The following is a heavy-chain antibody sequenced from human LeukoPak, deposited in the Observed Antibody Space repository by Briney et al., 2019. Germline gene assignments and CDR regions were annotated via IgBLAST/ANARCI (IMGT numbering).Heavy chain of an antibody. CDR1: AFTFSRYA. D-gene: IGHD1-1*01. CDR3: AKDRRTTGTTDLGSFGY. J-gene: IGHJ4*02. V-gene: IGHV3-23*01. CDR2: ISTSGGST. Sequence: GGSLRLSCAASAFTFSRYAMSWVRQAPGKGLEWVSAISTSGGSTYYADSVKGRFTISRDNSKNTLYLQMNSLRAEDTAVYYCAKDRRTTGTTDLGSFGYWGQGTLVTVSS.